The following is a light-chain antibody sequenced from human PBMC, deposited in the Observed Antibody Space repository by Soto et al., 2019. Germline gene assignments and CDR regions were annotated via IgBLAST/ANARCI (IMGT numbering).Light chain of an antibody. Sequence: DIQMTQSPSSLSASVGDRVTITCRASQSISSSLNWYQQEPGKAPKVLIYAASSLQSGVPSRFSGSGSGTDFTLTINSLQPEDFATYYCQQSYSNPLTFCPGTKVDIK. CDR2: AAS. V-gene: IGKV1-39*01. J-gene: IGKJ3*01. CDR3: QQSYSNPLT. CDR1: QSISSS.